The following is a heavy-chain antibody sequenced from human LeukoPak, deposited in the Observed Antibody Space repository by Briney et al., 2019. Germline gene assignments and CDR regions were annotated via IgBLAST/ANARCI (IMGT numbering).Heavy chain of an antibody. CDR1: GVSISSGNFY. D-gene: IGHD5-12*01. J-gene: IGHJ4*02. CDR3: ARDNGYDIIDY. CDR2: IYTSGST. V-gene: IGHV4-61*02. Sequence: KPSETLSLTCTVSGVSISSGNFYWSWIRQPAGKGLEWIGRIYTSGSTNYSPSLKSRVTISVDTSKNQFSLKLSSVTAADTAVYYCARDNGYDIIDYWGQGTLVTVSS.